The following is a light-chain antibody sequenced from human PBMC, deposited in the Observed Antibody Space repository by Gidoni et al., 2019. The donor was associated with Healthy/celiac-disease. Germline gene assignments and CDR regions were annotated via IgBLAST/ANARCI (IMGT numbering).Light chain of an antibody. J-gene: IGKJ2*01. CDR2: VAS. Sequence: EIVLTQYPGNLSLSPGERATLSCRSSQSVSSSYLAWYQQKPGQAPRLLIYVASSMATGIPDRFRGSGSGTDFTLTISRLEPEDFAVYYCQQYGSSPPTFGQGTKLEIK. CDR3: QQYGSSPPT. CDR1: QSVSSSY. V-gene: IGKV3-20*01.